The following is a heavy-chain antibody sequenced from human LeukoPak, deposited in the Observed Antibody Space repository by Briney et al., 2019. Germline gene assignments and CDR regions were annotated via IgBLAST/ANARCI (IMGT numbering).Heavy chain of an antibody. J-gene: IGHJ3*02. CDR2: ISGSGGST. CDR3: AKAYYDILTGYYATDASDI. Sequence: GASLRLSCAASGFTFSSYAMSWVRQAPGKGLEWVSAISGSGGSTYYADSVKGRFTISRDNSKNTLYLQMNSLRAEDTAVYYCAKAYYDILTGYYATDASDIWGQGTMVTVSS. CDR1: GFTFSSYA. D-gene: IGHD3-9*01. V-gene: IGHV3-23*01.